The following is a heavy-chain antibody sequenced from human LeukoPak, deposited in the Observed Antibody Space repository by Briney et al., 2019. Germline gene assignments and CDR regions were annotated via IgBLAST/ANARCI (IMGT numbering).Heavy chain of an antibody. CDR1: GFTVSSNY. D-gene: IGHD3-22*01. CDR3: ARLIPSGYSDY. V-gene: IGHV3-7*01. CDR2: IKQDGSEK. J-gene: IGHJ4*02. Sequence: GALRLSCAASGFTVSSNYMSWVRQAPGKGLEWVANIKQDGSEKYYVDSVKGRFTISRDNAKNSLYLQMNSLRAEDTAVYYCARLIPSGYSDYWGQGTLVTVSS.